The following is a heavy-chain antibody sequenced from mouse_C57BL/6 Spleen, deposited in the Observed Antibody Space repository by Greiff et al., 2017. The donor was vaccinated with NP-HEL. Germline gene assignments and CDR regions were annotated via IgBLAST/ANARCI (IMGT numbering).Heavy chain of an antibody. CDR2: INPNNGGT. CDR1: GYTFTDYN. J-gene: IGHJ1*03. CDR3: ARRTYYYGSSLYWYFDV. V-gene: IGHV1-18*01. Sequence: EVQLQQSGPELVKPGASVKIPCKASGYTFTDYNMDWVKQSHGKSLEWIGDINPNNGGTIYNQKFKGKATLTVDKSSSTAYMELRSLTSEDTAVYYCARRTYYYGSSLYWYFDVWGTGTTVTVSS. D-gene: IGHD1-1*01.